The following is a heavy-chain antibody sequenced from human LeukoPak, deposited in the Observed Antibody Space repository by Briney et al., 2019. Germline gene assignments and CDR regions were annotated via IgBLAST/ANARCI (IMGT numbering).Heavy chain of an antibody. Sequence: SETLSLTCTVSGGSISSGGYYWSWIRQPPGKGVEWIGYIYHSGSTYYNPSLKSRVTISVDRSKNQFSLKLSSVTAADTAVYYCARDQWELPLFDYWGQGTLVTVSS. V-gene: IGHV4-30-2*01. CDR1: GGSISSGGYY. CDR2: IYHSGST. D-gene: IGHD1-26*01. J-gene: IGHJ4*02. CDR3: ARDQWELPLFDY.